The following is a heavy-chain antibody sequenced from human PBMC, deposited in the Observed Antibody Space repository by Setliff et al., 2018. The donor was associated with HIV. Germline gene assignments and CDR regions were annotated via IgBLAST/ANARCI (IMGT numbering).Heavy chain of an antibody. V-gene: IGHV3-64D*09. CDR1: GFTFSSYA. D-gene: IGHD4-17*01. J-gene: IGHJ6*03. Sequence: PGGSLRLSCSASGFTFSSYAMHWVRQASGKGGEYVSAISSNGGSTYYADSVKGRFTIARDNSKNTLYLQMSSLRAEDTAVYYCVKARVDGDYYYYYYMDVWGKGTTVTVSS. CDR2: ISSNGGST. CDR3: VKARVDGDYYYYYYMDV.